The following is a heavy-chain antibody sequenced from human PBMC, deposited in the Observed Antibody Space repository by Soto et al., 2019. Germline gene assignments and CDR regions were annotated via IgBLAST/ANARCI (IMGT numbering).Heavy chain of an antibody. J-gene: IGHJ4*02. CDR1: GGTFSSYA. V-gene: IGHV1-69*13. CDR2: IIPIFGTA. D-gene: IGHD3-22*01. Sequence: ASVKVSCKASGGTFSSYAISWVRQAPGQGLEWMGGIIPIFGTANYAQKFQGRVTITADESTSTAYMELSSLRSEDTAVYYCAGYYYDSSGSHPLFDYWGQGTLVIVSS. CDR3: AGYYYDSSGSHPLFDY.